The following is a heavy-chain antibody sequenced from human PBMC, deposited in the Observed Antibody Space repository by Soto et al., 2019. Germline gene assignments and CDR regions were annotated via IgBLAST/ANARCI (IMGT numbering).Heavy chain of an antibody. CDR2: INPSGGST. J-gene: IGHJ4*02. CDR3: ARGGLTYCGGDCPQPFDY. D-gene: IGHD2-21*02. Sequence: GASVKVSCKASGYTFTSYYMHWVRQAPGQGLEWMGIINPSGGSTSYAQKFQGRVTMTRDTSTSTVYMELSSLRSEDTAVYYCARGGLTYCGGDCPQPFDYWGQGTLVTVSS. V-gene: IGHV1-46*01. CDR1: GYTFTSYY.